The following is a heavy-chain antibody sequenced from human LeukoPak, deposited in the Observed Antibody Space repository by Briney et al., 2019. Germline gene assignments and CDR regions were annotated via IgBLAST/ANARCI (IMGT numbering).Heavy chain of an antibody. CDR3: ARGPTRANSTDY. J-gene: IGHJ4*02. Sequence: GGSLRLSCAASGFTFSSNAMHWVRQAPGKGLEWVAATSYDERNKYYGDSVRGRFTISRDNSKNTLYLQMNSLRAEDTAVYYCARGPTRANSTDYWGQGALVTVSS. CDR2: TSYDERNK. CDR1: GFTFSSNA. V-gene: IGHV3-30*04. D-gene: IGHD2/OR15-2a*01.